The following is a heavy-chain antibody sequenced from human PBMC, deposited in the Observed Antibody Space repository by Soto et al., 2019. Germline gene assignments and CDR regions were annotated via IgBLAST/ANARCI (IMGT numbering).Heavy chain of an antibody. CDR3: VRGQQLDY. CDR1: GFTFSSYW. CDR2: INSDGSST. V-gene: IGHV3-74*01. D-gene: IGHD6-13*01. Sequence: EVQLVESGGGLVQPGGSLRLSCEVSGFTFSSYWMHWVRQVPGKGLVWVSRINSDGSSTRYADSVKGRLTISRDNAKNTLYLQMNSLRAEDTVVYYCVRGQQLDYWGQGTLVTVSS. J-gene: IGHJ4*02.